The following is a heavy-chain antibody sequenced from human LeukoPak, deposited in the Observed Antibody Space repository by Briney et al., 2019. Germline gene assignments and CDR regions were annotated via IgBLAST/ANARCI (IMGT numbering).Heavy chain of an antibody. CDR2: IHTGGAT. V-gene: IGHV4-4*07. CDR3: ARGGAPEY. J-gene: IGHJ4*02. Sequence: SETLSLTCTTSGGSSTNYYWSWIRQPAGKGLEWIGRIHTGGATTYNPSLGSRVTMSVDTSKNLVSLKMSSLTAADTAIYYCARGGAPEYWGQGTLVTVYS. CDR1: GGSSTNYY.